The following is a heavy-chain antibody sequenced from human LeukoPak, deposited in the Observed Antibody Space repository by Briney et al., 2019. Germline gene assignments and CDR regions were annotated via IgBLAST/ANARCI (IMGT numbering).Heavy chain of an antibody. CDR2: IYYSGST. CDR3: ARVLVYYYYMDV. D-gene: IGHD2-2*01. Sequence: SETLSLTCTVSGGSISSSSYYWGWIRQPPGKGLEWIGSIYYSGSTYYNPSLKSRVIISVDTSKNQFSLKLSSVTAADTAVYYCARVLVYYYYMDVWGKGTTVTVSS. V-gene: IGHV4-39*07. J-gene: IGHJ6*03. CDR1: GGSISSSSYY.